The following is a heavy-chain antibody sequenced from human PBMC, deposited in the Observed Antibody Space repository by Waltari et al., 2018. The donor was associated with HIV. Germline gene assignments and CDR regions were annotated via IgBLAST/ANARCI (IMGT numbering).Heavy chain of an antibody. V-gene: IGHV3-9*01. CDR2: ISWNSGSI. Sequence: EVQLVESGGGWVQPGRSMRVSCVAPGFPFDVFSLLWAWQARGEGLEWVSTISWNSGSIGYADSVKGRFTISRDNAKNSLYLQMNSLRAEDTALYYCAKEAVAGTGAGWFDPWGQGTLVTVSS. CDR3: AKEAVAGTGAGWFDP. J-gene: IGHJ5*02. CDR1: GFPFDVFS. D-gene: IGHD6-19*01.